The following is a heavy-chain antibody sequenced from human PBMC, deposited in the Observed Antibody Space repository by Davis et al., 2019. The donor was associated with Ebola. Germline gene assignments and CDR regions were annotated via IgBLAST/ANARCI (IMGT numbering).Heavy chain of an antibody. CDR1: GGSFSGYY. V-gene: IGHV4-34*01. CDR2: INHSGST. CDR3: ARVHSSGPKFDY. J-gene: IGHJ4*02. Sequence: MPSETLSLTCAVYGGSFSGYYWSWIRQPPGKGLEWIGEINHSGSTNYNPSLKSRVTISVDTSKNQFSLKLSSVTAADTAVYYCARVHSSGPKFDYWGQGTLVTVSS. D-gene: IGHD3-22*01.